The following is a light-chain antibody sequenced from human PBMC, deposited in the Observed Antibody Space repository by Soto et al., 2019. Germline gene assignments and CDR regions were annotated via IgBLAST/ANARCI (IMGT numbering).Light chain of an antibody. J-gene: IGLJ2*01. Sequence: QSALTQPASVSGSPGQSITISCTGTSSDVGNYNLVSWYQQHPGKAPKLIIYEGSKRPSGVSNRFSGSKSGNTASLTISGLQTEDEADYYCCSYADLILFGGGTKPPS. CDR3: CSYADLIL. CDR1: SSDVGNYNL. CDR2: EGS. V-gene: IGLV2-23*01.